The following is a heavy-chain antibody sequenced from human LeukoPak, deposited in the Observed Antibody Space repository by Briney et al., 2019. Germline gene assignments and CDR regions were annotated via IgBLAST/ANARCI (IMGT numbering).Heavy chain of an antibody. Sequence: GGSLRLSCAASGFTFSSYSMNWVRRAPGKGLEWVSYISSSSSTIYYADSVKGRFTISRDNAKNSLYLQMNSLRDEDTAVYYCARVVQIPGYYYGMDVWGQGTTVTVSS. V-gene: IGHV3-48*02. J-gene: IGHJ6*02. CDR3: ARVVQIPGYYYGMDV. D-gene: IGHD1-26*01. CDR1: GFTFSSYS. CDR2: ISSSSSTI.